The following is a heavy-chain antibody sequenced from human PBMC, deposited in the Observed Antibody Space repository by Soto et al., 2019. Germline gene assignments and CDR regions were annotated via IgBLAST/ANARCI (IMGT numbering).Heavy chain of an antibody. CDR2: IIPIFGTT. D-gene: IGHD5-18*01. CDR1: GGSFTYT. Sequence: SVKVSCKASGGSFTYTLSWVRQAPGQGLEWMGGIIPIFGTTNYAQKFQGRVTITADESTKTAYMELSTLRSEDTAVYYCARLHSHGTYGMDVWGQGTKVTVSS. J-gene: IGHJ6*02. CDR3: ARLHSHGTYGMDV. V-gene: IGHV1-69*13.